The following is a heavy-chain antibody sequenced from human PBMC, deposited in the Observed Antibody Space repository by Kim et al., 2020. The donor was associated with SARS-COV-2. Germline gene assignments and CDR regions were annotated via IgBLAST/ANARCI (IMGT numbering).Heavy chain of an antibody. V-gene: IGHV4-34*01. CDR2: INHSGST. J-gene: IGHJ5*02. D-gene: IGHD6-19*01. CDR3: ARLAVAVGWFDP. Sequence: SETLSLTCAVYGGSFSGYYWSWIRQPPGKGLEWIGEINHSGSTNYNPSLKSRVTISVDTSKNQFSLKLSSVTAADTAVYYCARLAVAVGWFDPWGQGTLVTVSS. CDR1: GGSFSGYY.